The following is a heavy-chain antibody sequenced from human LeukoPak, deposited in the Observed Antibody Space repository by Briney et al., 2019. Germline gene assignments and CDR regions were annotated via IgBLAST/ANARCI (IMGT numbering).Heavy chain of an antibody. V-gene: IGHV1-18*01. D-gene: IGHD5-18*01. CDR3: AADRGLYSYGHYYGMDV. CDR2: ISAYNGNT. CDR1: GYSFTSYG. J-gene: IGHJ6*02. Sequence: PGESLKISCKGSGYSFTSYGISWVRQAPGQGLEWMGWISAYNGNTNYAQKLQGRVTMTTDTSTSTAYMELSSLRSEDTAVYYCAADRGLYSYGHYYGMDVWGQGTTVTVSS.